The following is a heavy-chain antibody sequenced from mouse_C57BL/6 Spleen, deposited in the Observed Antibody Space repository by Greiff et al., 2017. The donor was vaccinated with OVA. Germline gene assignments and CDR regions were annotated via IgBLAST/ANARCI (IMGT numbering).Heavy chain of an antibody. CDR3: APLYYGSSRGYFDV. J-gene: IGHJ1*03. D-gene: IGHD1-1*01. V-gene: IGHV3-6*01. CDR2: ISYDGSN. Sequence: EVKLVESGPGLVKPSQSLSLTCSVTGYSITSGYYWNWIRQFPGNKLEWMGYISYDGSNNYNPSLKNRISITRETSKNQFFLKLNSVTTEDTATYYCAPLYYGSSRGYFDVWGTGTTVTVSS. CDR1: GYSITSGYY.